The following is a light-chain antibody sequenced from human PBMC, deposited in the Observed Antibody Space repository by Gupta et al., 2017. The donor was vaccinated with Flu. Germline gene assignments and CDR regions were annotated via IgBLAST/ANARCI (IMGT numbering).Light chain of an antibody. CDR3: QQYNNWPLT. J-gene: IGKJ4*01. V-gene: IGKV3-15*01. Sequence: PATLSVSPGKRATLSCRASQSVSSNLAWYQQKPGQAPRLLIYGASSRATGIPARFSGSGSGTEFTLTISSLQSEDFAVYYCQQYNNWPLTFGGGTKVEIK. CDR2: GAS. CDR1: QSVSSN.